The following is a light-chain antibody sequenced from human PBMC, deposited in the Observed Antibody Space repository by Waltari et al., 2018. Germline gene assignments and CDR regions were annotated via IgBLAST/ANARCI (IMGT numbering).Light chain of an antibody. CDR1: SSDVGGYTY. J-gene: IGLJ2*01. V-gene: IGLV2-14*03. CDR3: SSYTRSSALV. CDR2: NVT. Sequence: QSALTQPASVSGSPGQSITISCTGTSSDVGGYTYVSWYQRDPGKAPQLMIYNVTVRPSGVSTRCSGSKSGNTASLIIAGLQAEDEADYFCSSYTRSSALVFGGGTKLTVL.